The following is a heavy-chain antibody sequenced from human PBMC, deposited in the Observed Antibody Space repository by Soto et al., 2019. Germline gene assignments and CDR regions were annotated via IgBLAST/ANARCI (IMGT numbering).Heavy chain of an antibody. CDR2: IYPGDSDT. J-gene: IGHJ6*03. Sequence: GESLKISCKGSGYSFTSYWIGWVRQMPGKGLEWMGIIYPGDSDTRYSPSFQGQVTISADKSIGTAYLQWSSLKASDNAMYYCARRRRVVVVAATPFETNKDYYYYYMDVWGKGTTVTVSS. CDR1: GYSFTSYW. V-gene: IGHV5-51*01. CDR3: ARRRRVVVVAATPFETNKDYYYYYMDV. D-gene: IGHD2-15*01.